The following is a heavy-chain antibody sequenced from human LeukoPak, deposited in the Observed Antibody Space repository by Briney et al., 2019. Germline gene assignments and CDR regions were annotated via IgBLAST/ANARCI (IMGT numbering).Heavy chain of an antibody. J-gene: IGHJ4*02. D-gene: IGHD6-6*01. CDR2: IYTSGST. V-gene: IGHV4-4*07. Sequence: SETLSLTCTVSGGSISSYYWSWIRQPAGKGLEWIGRIYTSGSTNYNPSLKSRVTISVDTSKNQFSLKLSSVTAADTAVYYCASSARPSAFDYWGQGTLVTVSS. CDR3: ASSARPSAFDY. CDR1: GGSISSYY.